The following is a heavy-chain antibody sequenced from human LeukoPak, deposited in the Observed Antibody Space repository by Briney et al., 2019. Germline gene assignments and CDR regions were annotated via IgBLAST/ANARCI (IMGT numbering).Heavy chain of an antibody. CDR3: AKWGDYDVLTGYVSDY. Sequence: PGGPLRLSCAASGFTFSNYAMSWVRQAPGKGLEWVSAITGSGGNTYYADSVKGWFTISRDNSKNTVFLQMNSLRAEDTAVYYCAKWGDYDVLTGYVSDYWGQGTLVTVSS. V-gene: IGHV3-23*01. D-gene: IGHD3-9*01. CDR1: GFTFSNYA. J-gene: IGHJ4*02. CDR2: ITGSGGNT.